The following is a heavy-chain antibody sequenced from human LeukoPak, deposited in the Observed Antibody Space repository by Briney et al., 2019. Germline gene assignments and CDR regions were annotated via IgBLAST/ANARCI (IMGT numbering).Heavy chain of an antibody. CDR1: GFSFTSYW. Sequence: GGSLRLSCAASGFSFTSYWMSWVRQAPGKGLEWVANIKQDGNEKYYADSVKGRFTISRDNAKNSLDLQMNSLRAEDTAVYYCARDTLGEGEDTNYAVYYFDYWGQGSVVTVSS. V-gene: IGHV3-7*01. D-gene: IGHD3-10*01. CDR2: IKQDGNEK. J-gene: IGHJ4*02. CDR3: ARDTLGEGEDTNYAVYYFDY.